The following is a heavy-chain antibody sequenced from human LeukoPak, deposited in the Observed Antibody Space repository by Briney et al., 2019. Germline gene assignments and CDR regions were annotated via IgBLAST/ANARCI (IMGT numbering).Heavy chain of an antibody. CDR2: IYYGVTT. CDR3: VRHQSSANWGYELDS. V-gene: IGHV4-39*01. CDR1: GGSINSSSYY. Sequence: SETLSLTCTVSGGSINSSSYYWGWIRQPPGKGLEWIGSIYYGVTTYYNPSLKSRVTISVDTSKNQFSLKLSSVTAADTAVYYCVRHQSSANWGYELDSWGQGTLVTVSS. J-gene: IGHJ4*02. D-gene: IGHD7-27*01.